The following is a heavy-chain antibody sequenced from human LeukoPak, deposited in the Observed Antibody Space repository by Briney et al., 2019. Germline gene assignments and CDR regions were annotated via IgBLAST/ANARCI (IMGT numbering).Heavy chain of an antibody. J-gene: IGHJ4*02. CDR2: ISGSGASI. CDR3: AKALLTYSSSSDY. Sequence: PGGSLTLSCAASGFTFSSYAMSCVGQAPGKGREWWSSISGSGASIYHPHSVKGRFTISRDNSKNTLYLQINSLRAEDTAVCYCAKALLTYSSSSDYWGQGTLVTVSS. CDR1: GFTFSSYA. V-gene: IGHV3-23*01. D-gene: IGHD6-6*01.